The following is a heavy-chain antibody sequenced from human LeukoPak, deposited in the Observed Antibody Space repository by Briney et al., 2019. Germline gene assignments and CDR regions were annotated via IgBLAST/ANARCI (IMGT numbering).Heavy chain of an antibody. Sequence: GASVKVSCKASGYTFTSYYMHWVRQAPGQGLEWMGIIKPSDGSTSYAQNFQGRVTMTRDTSTSTVYMELSSLRSDDTAVYYCARSAAGQGYWGQGTLVTVSS. CDR1: GYTFTSYY. CDR3: ARSAAGQGY. D-gene: IGHD6-13*01. CDR2: IKPSDGST. V-gene: IGHV1-46*01. J-gene: IGHJ4*02.